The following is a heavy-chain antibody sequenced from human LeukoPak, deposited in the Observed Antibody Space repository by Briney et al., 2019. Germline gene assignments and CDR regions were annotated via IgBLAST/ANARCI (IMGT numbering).Heavy chain of an antibody. V-gene: IGHV1-24*01. J-gene: IGHJ3*02. D-gene: IGHD4-23*01. CDR2: FDPEDGET. Sequence: ASVKVSCKVSGYTLTELSMHWVRQAPGKGLEWMGGFDPEDGETIYAQKFQGRVTMTEDTSTDTAYMELSSLRSEDTAVYYCATCRDLRWCDAFVIWGQGTMVTVSS. CDR1: GYTLTELS. CDR3: ATCRDLRWCDAFVI.